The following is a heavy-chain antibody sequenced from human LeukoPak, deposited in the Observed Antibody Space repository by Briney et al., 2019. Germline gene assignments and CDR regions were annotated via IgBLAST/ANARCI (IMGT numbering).Heavy chain of an antibody. Sequence: ASVKVSCKASGGTFSSYAISWVRQAPGQGLEWMGGIIPIFGTANYAQKFQGRVTITADESTSTAYMELSSLRSDDTAVYYCARALVYGDYYFDYWGQGTLVTVSS. J-gene: IGHJ4*02. CDR1: GGTFSSYA. V-gene: IGHV1-69*13. CDR3: ARALVYGDYYFDY. D-gene: IGHD4-17*01. CDR2: IIPIFGTA.